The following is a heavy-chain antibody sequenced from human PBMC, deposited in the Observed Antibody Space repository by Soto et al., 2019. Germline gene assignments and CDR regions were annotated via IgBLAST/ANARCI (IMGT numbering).Heavy chain of an antibody. J-gene: IGHJ5*01. Sequence: GASVKVSCKASGYTFTGYFMHWVRQAPGQGLEWMGWINPNSGDTNYAQRFQGRVTMTRDTSIRTAYMELSRLRSDDTAVYYCAKIAAVGDFDFWGQGTQVTVSS. CDR2: INPNSGDT. D-gene: IGHD6-13*01. V-gene: IGHV1-2*02. CDR1: GYTFTGYF. CDR3: AKIAAVGDFDF.